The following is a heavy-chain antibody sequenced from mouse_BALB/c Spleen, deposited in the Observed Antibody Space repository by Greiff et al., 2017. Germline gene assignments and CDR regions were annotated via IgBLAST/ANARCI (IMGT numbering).Heavy chain of an antibody. CDR3: ARGLLRVYFDY. D-gene: IGHD1-1*01. CDR2: ISSGGST. V-gene: IGHV5-6-5*01. J-gene: IGHJ2*01. Sequence: EVKLVESGGGLVKPGGSLKLSCAASGFTFSSYAMSWVRQTPEKRLEWVASISSGGSTYYPDSVKGRFTISRDNARNILYLQMSSLRSEDTAMYYCARGLLRVYFDYWGQGTTLTVSS. CDR1: GFTFSSYA.